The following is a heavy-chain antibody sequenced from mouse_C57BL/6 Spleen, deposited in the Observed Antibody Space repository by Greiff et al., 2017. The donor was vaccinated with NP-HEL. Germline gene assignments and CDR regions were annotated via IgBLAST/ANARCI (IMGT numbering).Heavy chain of an antibody. D-gene: IGHD4-1*01. CDR1: GYSFTSYY. CDR2: IYPGSGNT. Sequence: LVESGPELVKPGASVKISCKASGYSFTSYYIHWVKQRPGQGLEWIGWIYPGSGNTKYNEKFKGKATLTADTSSSTAYMQLSSLTSEDSAVYYCARGETGSAWFAYWGQGTLVTVSA. V-gene: IGHV1-66*01. J-gene: IGHJ3*01. CDR3: ARGETGSAWFAY.